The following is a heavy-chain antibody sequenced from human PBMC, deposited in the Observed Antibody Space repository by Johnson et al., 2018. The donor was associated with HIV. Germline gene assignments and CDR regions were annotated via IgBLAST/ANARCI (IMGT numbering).Heavy chain of an antibody. CDR3: VQGVPNPAGAFDI. CDR2: IKSKTDGGTT. CDR1: GFTFSNAW. Sequence: EQLVESGGGLVKPGGSLRLSCAASGFTFSNAWMSWVRQAPGKGLEWVGRIKSKTDGGTTDYAAPVKGRFTISRDDSKNTLYLQMNSLKTEDTAVYYCVQGVPNPAGAFDIWGRGTMVTVSS. J-gene: IGHJ3*02. D-gene: IGHD6-19*01. V-gene: IGHV3-15*01.